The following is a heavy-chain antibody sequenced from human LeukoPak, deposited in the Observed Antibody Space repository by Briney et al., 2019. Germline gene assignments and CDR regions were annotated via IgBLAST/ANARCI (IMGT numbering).Heavy chain of an antibody. CDR1: GFTFSSYA. D-gene: IGHD2-15*01. CDR2: IYSGGNT. J-gene: IGHJ4*02. V-gene: IGHV3-53*01. CDR3: ARRAGEYSHPYDY. Sequence: GGSLRLSCAASGFTFSSYAMHWVRQAPGKGVEWVAFIYSGGNTHYSDSVTGRFTISRDNSQKTLYLQMNSLRAEDTAIYYCARRAGEYSHPYDYWGQGTLVTVSS.